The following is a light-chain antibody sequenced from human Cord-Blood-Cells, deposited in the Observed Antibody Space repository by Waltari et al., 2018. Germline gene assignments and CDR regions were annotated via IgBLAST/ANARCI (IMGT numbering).Light chain of an antibody. V-gene: IGKV1-39*01. J-gene: IGKJ4*02. CDR3: QQSYSTLPLT. Sequence: DIQMTQSPSSLSASVGDRVTITCRASQNISSYLNWYQQKPGKAPKLLIYAASSLQSGVPSRFSGSGSGTDLTLTISSLQPEDFATYDCQQSYSTLPLTFGGGTKVEIK. CDR1: QNISSY. CDR2: AAS.